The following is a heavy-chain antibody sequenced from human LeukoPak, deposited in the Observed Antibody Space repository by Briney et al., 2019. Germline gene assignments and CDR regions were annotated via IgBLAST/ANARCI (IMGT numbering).Heavy chain of an antibody. CDR1: GGSFSGYY. Sequence: SETLSLTCAVYGGSFSGYYWSWIRQPPGKGLEWIGEINHSGSTNYNPSLKSRVTISVDTYKNQFSLKLSSVTAADTDVYYCARSMGYCSGGSCYYYYYGMDVWGKGTTVTVSS. D-gene: IGHD2-15*01. CDR3: ARSMGYCSGGSCYYYYYGMDV. CDR2: INHSGST. V-gene: IGHV4-34*01. J-gene: IGHJ6*04.